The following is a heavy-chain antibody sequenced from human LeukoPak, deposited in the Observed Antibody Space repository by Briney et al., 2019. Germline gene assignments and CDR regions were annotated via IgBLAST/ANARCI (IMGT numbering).Heavy chain of an antibody. CDR3: VRDGDAGYDSFDY. J-gene: IGHJ4*02. V-gene: IGHV1-18*04. D-gene: IGHD5-12*01. CDR2: VSSYNDDT. Sequence: ASVKVSCRASGYTFTYYGISWVRQAPGQGLEWLGWVSSYNDDTNYAQKFQGGVTMTTDTSTSTAYMELRSLRSDDTAVYYCVRDGDAGYDSFDYWGQGTLVTVSS. CDR1: GYTFTYYG.